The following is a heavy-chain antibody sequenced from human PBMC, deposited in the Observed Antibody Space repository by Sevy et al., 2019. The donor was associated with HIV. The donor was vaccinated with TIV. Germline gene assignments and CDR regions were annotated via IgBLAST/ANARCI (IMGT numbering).Heavy chain of an antibody. J-gene: IGHJ3*02. CDR2: IYSSGST. CDR1: GGSVRSGSYY. D-gene: IGHD3-22*01. V-gene: IGHV4-61*01. CDR3: AGSPDSTGYYPAFDI. Sequence: SETLSLTCTVSGGSVRSGSYYWSWIRQPPGKGLEWIGYIYSSGSTISNPSLESRVSISVDTSKNQVSLKLASVTAADTAVYYCAGSPDSTGYYPAFDIWGQGTMVTVSS.